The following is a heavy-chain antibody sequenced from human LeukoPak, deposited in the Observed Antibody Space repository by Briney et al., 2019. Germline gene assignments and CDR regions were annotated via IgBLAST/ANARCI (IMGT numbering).Heavy chain of an antibody. CDR2: ISWNSGSI. Sequence: PGRSLRLSCAASGFTFDDYAMPWVRQAPGKGLEWVSGISWNSGSIGYADSVKGRFTISRDNAKNTLYLQMNSLRAEDTAVYYCAKDPYYYDSSGYYQDWFDPWGQGILVTVSS. CDR1: GFTFDDYA. D-gene: IGHD3-22*01. V-gene: IGHV3-9*01. J-gene: IGHJ5*02. CDR3: AKDPYYYDSSGYYQDWFDP.